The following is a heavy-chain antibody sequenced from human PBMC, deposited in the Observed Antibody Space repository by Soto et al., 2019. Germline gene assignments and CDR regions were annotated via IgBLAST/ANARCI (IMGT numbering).Heavy chain of an antibody. CDR1: GYSFTSYW. CDR3: ARQKHSRRYQNYYYGMDV. V-gene: IGHV5-51*01. Sequence: PGESLKISCKGSGYSFTSYWIGWVRQMPGKGLEWMGIIYPGDSDTRYSPSFQGQVTISADKSISTAYLQWSSLKASDTAMYYCARQKHSRRYQNYYYGMDVWGQGTTVTVSS. CDR2: IYPGDSDT. J-gene: IGHJ6*02. D-gene: IGHD3-3*02.